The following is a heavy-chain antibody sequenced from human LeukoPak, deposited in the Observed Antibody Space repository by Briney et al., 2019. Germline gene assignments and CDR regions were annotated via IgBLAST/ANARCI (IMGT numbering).Heavy chain of an antibody. D-gene: IGHD3-22*01. CDR3: ARDISSGRYYYDSSPRGY. J-gene: IGHJ4*02. CDR2: FDPEDGET. V-gene: IGHV1-24*01. Sequence: GASVKVSCKVSGYTLTELSMHWVRQAPGKGLEWMGGFDPEDGETIYAQKFQGRVTMTEDTSTDTAYMELSRLRSDDTAVYYCARDISSGRYYYDSSPRGYWGQGTLVTVSS. CDR1: GYTLTELS.